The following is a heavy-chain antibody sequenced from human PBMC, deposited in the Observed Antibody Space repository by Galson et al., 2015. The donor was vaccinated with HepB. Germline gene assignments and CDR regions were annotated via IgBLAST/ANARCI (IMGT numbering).Heavy chain of an antibody. CDR2: IRSKAYGGTT. D-gene: IGHD1-26*01. Sequence: SLRLSCAASGFTFGDYAMSWVRQAPGKGLEWVGFIRSKAYGGTTEYAASVKGKFTISRDDSKSIAYLQMNSLKTEDKAVYYCTRDRIVGATRDDYWGQGTLVTVSS. J-gene: IGHJ4*02. V-gene: IGHV3-49*04. CDR1: GFTFGDYA. CDR3: TRDRIVGATRDDY.